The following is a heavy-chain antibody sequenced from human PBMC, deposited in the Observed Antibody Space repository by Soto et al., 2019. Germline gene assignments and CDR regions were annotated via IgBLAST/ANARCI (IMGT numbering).Heavy chain of an antibody. D-gene: IGHD1-20*01. J-gene: IGHJ5*02. CDR1: GFSFSSYA. CDR2: ISGSCGST. CDR3: AKDLNSITGNFDP. Sequence: GSLRLACAPSGFSFSSYAMSWVRQAPGKGLEWVSAISGSCGSTYYADSVKGRFTISRDNSKNTLSLQMNSLRAEDTAVYYWAKDLNSITGNFDPWGQGTLVTVSS. V-gene: IGHV3-23*01.